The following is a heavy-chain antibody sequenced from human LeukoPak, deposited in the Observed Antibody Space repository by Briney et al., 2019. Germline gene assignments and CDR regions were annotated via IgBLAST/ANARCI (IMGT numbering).Heavy chain of an antibody. V-gene: IGHV1-69*04. CDR3: ARDPGGYCSGGSCSGSYFDY. D-gene: IGHD2-15*01. Sequence: SVKVSCKASGGTFSSYGINWLRLAPGQGLEWMGRIIPLLDVTNYAQNFQGRVTITADKSTNTAYMELSSLRSEDTAVYYCARDPGGYCSGGSCSGSYFDYWGQGTLVTVSS. CDR2: IIPLLDVT. J-gene: IGHJ4*02. CDR1: GGTFSSYG.